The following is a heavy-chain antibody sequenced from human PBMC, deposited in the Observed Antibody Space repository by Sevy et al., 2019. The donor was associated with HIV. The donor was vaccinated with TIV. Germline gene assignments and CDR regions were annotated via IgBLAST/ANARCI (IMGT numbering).Heavy chain of an antibody. CDR2: IKSKTDGGTT. J-gene: IGHJ4*02. Sequence: GGSLRLSCAASGFTFSNAWMSWVRQAPGKGLEWVGRIKSKTDGGTTDYAEPVKGRFTISREDSKNTLYLQMNSLKTEDTAVYYCTTDADSGTYDYWGQGTLVTVSS. CDR1: GFTFSNAW. CDR3: TTDADSGTYDY. D-gene: IGHD6-13*01. V-gene: IGHV3-15*01.